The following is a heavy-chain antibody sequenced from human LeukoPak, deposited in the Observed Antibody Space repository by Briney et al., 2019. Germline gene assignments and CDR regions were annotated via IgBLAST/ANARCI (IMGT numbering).Heavy chain of an antibody. CDR1: GFTFSSYG. D-gene: IGHD3-10*01. J-gene: IGHJ4*02. CDR2: ISYDGSNK. CDR3: ARVRTEVYGSGSYYNVIDY. V-gene: IGHV3-30*03. Sequence: GGSLRLSCAASGFTFSSYGMHWVRQAPGKGLEWVAVISYDGSNKYYADSVKGRFTISRDNSKNTLYLQMNSLRAEDTAVYYCARVRTEVYGSGSYYNVIDYWGQGTLVTVSS.